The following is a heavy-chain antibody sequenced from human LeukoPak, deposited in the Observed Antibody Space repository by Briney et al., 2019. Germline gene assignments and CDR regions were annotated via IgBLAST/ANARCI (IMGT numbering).Heavy chain of an antibody. CDR1: GYTFTSYG. CDR3: ARLRRGYSYGYYYYMDV. D-gene: IGHD5-18*01. J-gene: IGHJ6*03. CDR2: ISAYNGNT. V-gene: IGHV1-18*01. Sequence: ASVKASCKASGYTFTSYGISWVRQAPGQGLEWMGWISAYNGNTNYAQKLQGRVTMTTDTSTSTAYMELRSLRSDDTAVYYCARLRRGYSYGYYYYMDVWGKGTTVTVSS.